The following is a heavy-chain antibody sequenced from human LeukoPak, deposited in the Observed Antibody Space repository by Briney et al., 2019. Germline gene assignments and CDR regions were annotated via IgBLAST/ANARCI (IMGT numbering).Heavy chain of an antibody. D-gene: IGHD6-19*01. Sequence: ASVKVSCKASGGTFSSYAVSWMRQAPGQGLEWMGMIIPILGTTNYAQKFQGRVTITTDESTSTAYMELSSLRSEDTAVYYCATNFKTVAANWFDPWGQGTLLTVSS. V-gene: IGHV1-69*11. CDR2: IIPILGTT. CDR3: ATNFKTVAANWFDP. J-gene: IGHJ5*02. CDR1: GGTFSSYA.